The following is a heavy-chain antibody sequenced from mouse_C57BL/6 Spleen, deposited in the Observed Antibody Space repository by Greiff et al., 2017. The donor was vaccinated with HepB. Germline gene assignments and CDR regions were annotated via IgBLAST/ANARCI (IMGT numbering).Heavy chain of an antibody. Sequence: QVQLQQPGTELVKPGASVKLSCKASGYTFTSYWMHWVKQRPGQGIEWIGNINPSNGGTNYNEKFKSKATLTVDKSSSTAYMQLSSLTSEDSAVYYCARLDSSAFYAMDYWGQGTSVTVSS. CDR2: INPSNGGT. CDR1: GYTFTSYW. D-gene: IGHD3-2*02. CDR3: ARLDSSAFYAMDY. J-gene: IGHJ4*01. V-gene: IGHV1-53*01.